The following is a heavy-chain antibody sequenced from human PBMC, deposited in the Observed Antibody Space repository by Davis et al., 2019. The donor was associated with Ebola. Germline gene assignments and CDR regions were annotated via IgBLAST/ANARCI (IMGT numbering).Heavy chain of an antibody. CDR1: GFTFSSYW. V-gene: IGHV3-23*01. J-gene: IGHJ4*02. Sequence: GGSLRLSCAASGFTFSSYWMSWVRQAPGKGLEWVSAISDSGDSTYYADSVKGRFTISRDNSKNTLYLQMNSLRAEDTAVYYCARGDLAGSWYRREDYWGQGTLVTVSS. CDR2: ISDSGDST. D-gene: IGHD6-13*01. CDR3: ARGDLAGSWYRREDY.